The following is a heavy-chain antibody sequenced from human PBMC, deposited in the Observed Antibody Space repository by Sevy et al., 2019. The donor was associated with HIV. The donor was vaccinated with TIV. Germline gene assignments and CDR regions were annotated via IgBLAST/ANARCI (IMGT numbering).Heavy chain of an antibody. Sequence: GGSLRLSCAASGFTFSSYEMNWVRQAPGKGLEWVSYISSSGSTIYYADSVKGRFTISRDNVKNSLYLQMNSLRAEDTAVYYCARDMTVTRNYMDVWGKGTTVTVSS. J-gene: IGHJ6*03. V-gene: IGHV3-48*03. CDR1: GFTFSSYE. D-gene: IGHD4-17*01. CDR2: ISSSGSTI. CDR3: ARDMTVTRNYMDV.